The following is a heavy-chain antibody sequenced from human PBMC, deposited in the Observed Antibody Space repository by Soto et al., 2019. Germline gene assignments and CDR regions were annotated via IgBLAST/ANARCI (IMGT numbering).Heavy chain of an antibody. CDR2: IIGSGGST. CDR3: TKEGPIITVTDNWFDP. V-gene: IGHV3-23*01. CDR1: GFTFNNHA. J-gene: IGHJ5*02. D-gene: IGHD4-17*01. Sequence: PGGSLRLSCVASGFTFNNHAMSWVRQTPGKGLEWVSGIIGSGGSTNYADSVKGRFTISRDNSKNTLFLQLDSLRVDDTAVYYRTKEGPIITVTDNWFDPCGQGPLATVSS.